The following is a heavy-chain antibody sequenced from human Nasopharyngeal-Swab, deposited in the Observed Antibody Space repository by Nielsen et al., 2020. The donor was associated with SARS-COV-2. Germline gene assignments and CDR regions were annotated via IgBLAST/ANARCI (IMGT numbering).Heavy chain of an antibody. CDR3: ARRGIAAAGYYFDY. CDR2: IYPGDSDT. D-gene: IGHD6-13*01. Sequence: GGSLRLSCKGSGSSFTSYWIGWVRQMPGNGLEWMGIIYPGDSDTRYSPSFQGQVTISADKSISTAYLQWSSLKASDTAMYYCARRGIAAAGYYFDYWGQGTLVTVSS. V-gene: IGHV5-51*01. J-gene: IGHJ4*02. CDR1: GSSFTSYW.